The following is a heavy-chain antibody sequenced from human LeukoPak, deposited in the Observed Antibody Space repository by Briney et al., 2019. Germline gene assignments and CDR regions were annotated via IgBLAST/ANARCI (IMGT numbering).Heavy chain of an antibody. CDR1: GFTFSSYE. V-gene: IGHV3-48*03. CDR2: ISSSGSTI. Sequence: GGSLRLSCAASGFTFSSYEMNWVRQAPGKGLEWVSYISSSGSTIYYADSVKGRFTISRDNAKNSLYLQMNSLRAEDTAVYYCARLGSYYDFWSRYTFDYWGQGTLVTVSS. CDR3: ARLGSYYDFWSRYTFDY. J-gene: IGHJ4*02. D-gene: IGHD3-3*01.